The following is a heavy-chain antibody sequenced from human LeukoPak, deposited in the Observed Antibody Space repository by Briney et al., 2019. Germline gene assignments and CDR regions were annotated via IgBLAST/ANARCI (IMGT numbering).Heavy chain of an antibody. J-gene: IGHJ4*02. CDR3: AKPTSGYYFDY. V-gene: IGHV3-23*01. CDR2: ISGSGGST. D-gene: IGHD3-22*01. Sequence: PGGSLRLSCGASGFTSSTYWMSWVRQAPGKGLEWVSAISGSGGSTYYADSVKGRFTISRDNSKNTLYLQMNSLRAEDTAVYYCAKPTSGYYFDYWGQGTLVTVSS. CDR1: GFTSSTYW.